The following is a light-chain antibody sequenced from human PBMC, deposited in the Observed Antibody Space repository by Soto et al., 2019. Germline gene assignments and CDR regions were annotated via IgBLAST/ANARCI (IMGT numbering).Light chain of an antibody. J-gene: IGLJ2*01. V-gene: IGLV1-44*01. CDR1: NSNIGSNT. Sequence: QSVLTQPPSASGTPGQRVTISCSGSNSNIGSNTVSWYQQLPGTAPQSLIYSDNQRPSGVPDRISGSRSGTSASLAISGLLSDDEAEYFCAAWDDSLRGRVFGGGTKLTVL. CDR2: SDN. CDR3: AAWDDSLRGRV.